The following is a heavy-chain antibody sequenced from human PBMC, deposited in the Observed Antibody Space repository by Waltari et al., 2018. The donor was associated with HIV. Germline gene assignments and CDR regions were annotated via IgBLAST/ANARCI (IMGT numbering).Heavy chain of an antibody. CDR2: INHSGST. J-gene: IGHJ6*02. Sequence: QVQLQQWGAGLLKPSETLSLTCAVYGGSFSGYYWSWIRQPPGKGLEWIGEINHSGSTNYNPSLKSRVTISVDTSKNQFSLKLSSVTAADTAVYYCARKYYGSGRHYGMDVWGQGTTVTVSS. CDR3: ARKYYGSGRHYGMDV. D-gene: IGHD3-10*01. V-gene: IGHV4-34*01. CDR1: GGSFSGYY.